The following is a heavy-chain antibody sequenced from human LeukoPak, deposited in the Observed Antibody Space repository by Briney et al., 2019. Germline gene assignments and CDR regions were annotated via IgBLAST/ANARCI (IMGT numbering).Heavy chain of an antibody. V-gene: IGHV4-34*01. CDR1: GGSFSGYY. CDR3: ARDGLRWYSGHWYFDL. D-gene: IGHD4-17*01. J-gene: IGHJ2*01. Sequence: SETLSLNCAVYGGSFSGYYWSWIRQPRGKGLEWIGEINHSGSTNYNPSLKSRVTISVDTSKNQFSLKLSSVTAADTAVYYCARDGLRWYSGHWYFDLWGRGTLVTVSS. CDR2: INHSGST.